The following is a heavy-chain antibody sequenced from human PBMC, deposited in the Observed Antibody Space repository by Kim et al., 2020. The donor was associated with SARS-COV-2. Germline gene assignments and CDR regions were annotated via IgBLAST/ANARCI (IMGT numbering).Heavy chain of an antibody. Sequence: GGSLRLSRAASGFSFSIYAMSWVRQAPGKGLEWVSGISHSGGSTYYADSVKGRFTISRDNSKNTLSLQINSLRAEDTAIYYCARPMGSSGWDAFDYWGQGTLVTVSS. CDR1: GFSFSIYA. J-gene: IGHJ4*02. D-gene: IGHD6-19*01. V-gene: IGHV3-23*01. CDR3: ARPMGSSGWDAFDY. CDR2: ISHSGGST.